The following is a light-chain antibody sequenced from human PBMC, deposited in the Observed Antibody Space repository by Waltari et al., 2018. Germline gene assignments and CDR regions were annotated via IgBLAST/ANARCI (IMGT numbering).Light chain of an antibody. CDR3: SSYAGSNNYV. V-gene: IGLV2-8*01. CDR1: SSDVGGYNY. J-gene: IGLJ1*01. CDR2: EVS. Sequence: QSALTQPPSASGSPGQSVPIPCTGTSSDVGGYNYVSWYQQHPGKAPKVMIYEVSKRPSGVPDRFSGSKSGNTASLTVSGLQAEDEADYYCSSYAGSNNYVFGTGTKVTVL.